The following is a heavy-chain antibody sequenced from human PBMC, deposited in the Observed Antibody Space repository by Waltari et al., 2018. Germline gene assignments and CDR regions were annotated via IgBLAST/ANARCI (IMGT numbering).Heavy chain of an antibody. CDR3: ARVRSYGDYPGHTTYYFDY. Sequence: QVQLVQSGAEVKKPGASVKVSCKASGYTFTSYDINWVRQATGQGLEWMGWMNPNSGNTGYAQKFQGRVTITRNTSISTAYMELSSLRSEDTAVYYCARVRSYGDYPGHTTYYFDYWGQGTLVT. V-gene: IGHV1-8*03. J-gene: IGHJ4*02. CDR1: GYTFTSYD. D-gene: IGHD4-17*01. CDR2: MNPNSGNT.